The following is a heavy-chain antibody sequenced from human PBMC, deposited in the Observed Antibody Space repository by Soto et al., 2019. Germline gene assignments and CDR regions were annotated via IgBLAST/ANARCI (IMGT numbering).Heavy chain of an antibody. CDR1: GGSISNYY. J-gene: IGHJ4*02. CDR2: IYYSGSA. Sequence: QVQLQESGPGLVKASETLSLTCTVSGGSISNYYCSWIRQPPGKGLEWIGYIYYSGSANYNPSLKSRVTISVDTSKNQFSLKLSSVTAADTAVYYCARAGAATLSGYWGQGTLVTVSS. V-gene: IGHV4-59*01. CDR3: ARAGAATLSGY. D-gene: IGHD2-15*01.